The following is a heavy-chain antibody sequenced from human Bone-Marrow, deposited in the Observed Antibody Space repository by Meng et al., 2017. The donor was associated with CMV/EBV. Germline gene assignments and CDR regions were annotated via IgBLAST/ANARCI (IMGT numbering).Heavy chain of an antibody. V-gene: IGHV3-48*01. Sequence: GGSLRLSCAASAFTFTRHSMNWVRQAPGKGLEWLSYISTSSDIIYYADSVRGRFTISRDNSKNTLYLQMNSLRPEDTAAYYCARDYRGPLGYWGQGTLVTVSS. D-gene: IGHD3-10*01. J-gene: IGHJ1*01. CDR3: ARDYRGPLGY. CDR1: AFTFTRHS. CDR2: ISTSSDII.